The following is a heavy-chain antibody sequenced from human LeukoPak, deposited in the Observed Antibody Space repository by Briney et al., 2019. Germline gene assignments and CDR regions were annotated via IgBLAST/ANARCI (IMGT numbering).Heavy chain of an antibody. CDR1: GFTFSSYS. Sequence: GGSLRLSCAASGFTFSSYSMNWVRQAPGKGLEWVSSISSSSGYIYYADSVKGRFTISRDNAKNSLYLQMNSLRAEDTAVYYCARDRGGYGDYVGNWFDPWGQGTLVTVSS. J-gene: IGHJ5*02. V-gene: IGHV3-21*01. CDR3: ARDRGGYGDYVGNWFDP. CDR2: ISSSSGYI. D-gene: IGHD4-17*01.